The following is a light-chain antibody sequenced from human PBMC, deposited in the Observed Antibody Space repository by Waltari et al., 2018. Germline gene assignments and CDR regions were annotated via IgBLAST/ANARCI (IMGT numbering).Light chain of an antibody. CDR2: DAS. J-gene: IGKJ5*01. V-gene: IGKV3-11*01. Sequence: DIVLTQSPATMTLSPGERATLSCGASQSVSSYLAWYQQKPGQAPRLLIYDASNRATGIPARFSGSGSGTDFTLTISSLEPEDFAVYYCQQYSNSPITFGQGTRLEIK. CDR3: QQYSNSPIT. CDR1: QSVSSY.